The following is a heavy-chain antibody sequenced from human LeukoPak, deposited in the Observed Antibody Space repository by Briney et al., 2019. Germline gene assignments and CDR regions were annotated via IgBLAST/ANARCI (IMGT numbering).Heavy chain of an antibody. V-gene: IGHV3-30*04. CDR3: ALSMSEGGYYYMDV. Sequence: PGGSLRLSCAASGFTFSSYAMHWVRQAPGKGLEWVTIISYDGSNKYYADSVKGRFTISRDNSKNTLYLQMNSLRAEDTAVYYCALSMSEGGYYYMDVWGKGTTVTVSS. CDR2: ISYDGSNK. D-gene: IGHD1-14*01. CDR1: GFTFSSYA. J-gene: IGHJ6*03.